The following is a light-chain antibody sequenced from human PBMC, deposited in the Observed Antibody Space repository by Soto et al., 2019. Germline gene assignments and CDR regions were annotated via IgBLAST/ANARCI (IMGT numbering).Light chain of an antibody. V-gene: IGKV3-15*01. Sequence: EVVMTQSPATLPVSPGERATLSCRASQSININVAWYQQKPGQAPRLLIFDTSTRVAGVPDRFSGGGSGTEFTLTINSLQSEDFAGYYCQQYDIWPPVTFGGATKVVIK. CDR2: DTS. J-gene: IGKJ4*01. CDR3: QQYDIWPPVT. CDR1: QSININ.